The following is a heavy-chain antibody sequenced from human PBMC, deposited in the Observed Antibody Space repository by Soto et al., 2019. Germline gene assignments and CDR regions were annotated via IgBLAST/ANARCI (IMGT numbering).Heavy chain of an antibody. CDR3: ARAPHWSITTWFDPFDY. J-gene: IGHJ4*02. V-gene: IGHV1-69*02. CDR2: IIPILGIA. Sequence: SVKVSCKASGGTFSSYTISWVRQAPGQGLEWMGRIIPILGIANYAQKFQGRVTITADKSTSTAYMELSSLRSEDTAVYYCARAPHWSITTWFDPFDYWGQGTLVTVSS. D-gene: IGHD2-2*01. CDR1: GGTFSSYT.